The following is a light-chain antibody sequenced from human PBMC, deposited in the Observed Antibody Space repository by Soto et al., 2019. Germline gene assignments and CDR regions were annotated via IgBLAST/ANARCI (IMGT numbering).Light chain of an antibody. CDR1: SSDVGGYNF. V-gene: IGLV2-14*01. Sequence: QSALTQPASVSGSPGQSITISCTGTSSDVGGYNFVSWYQHHPDKAPKLIIYGVTNRPSGVSNRFSGSKSGNTASLTISGLQAADEAHYYCCSYTRNITAHLLFGGGTKLTVL. CDR2: GVT. CDR3: CSYTRNITAHLL. J-gene: IGLJ2*01.